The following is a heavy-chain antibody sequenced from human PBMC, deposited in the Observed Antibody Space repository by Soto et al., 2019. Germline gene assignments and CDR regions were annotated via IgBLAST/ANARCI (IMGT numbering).Heavy chain of an antibody. V-gene: IGHV3-72*01. CDR1: GFTFSDHH. Sequence: PGGSLRLSCAASGFTFSDHHMDWVRQAPGKGLEWVGRTRNKGNSYTTEYAASVKGRFTISRDESNNSLYLQMNRLKTGDAAVYYCAFGGATRAYWGQGTLVTVSS. CDR2: TRNKGNSYTT. D-gene: IGHD1-26*01. J-gene: IGHJ4*02. CDR3: AFGGATRAY.